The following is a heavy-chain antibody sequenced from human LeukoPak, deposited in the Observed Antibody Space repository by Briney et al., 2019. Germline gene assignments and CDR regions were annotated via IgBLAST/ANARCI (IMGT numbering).Heavy chain of an antibody. V-gene: IGHV3-48*01. Sequence: PGGSLRLSCAASGFTFSSYSMNWVRQAPGKGLEWVSYISSSSSTIYYADSVKGRFTISRDNAKNSLYLQMNSLRAEDTAVYYCARDGVVVPAATDYWGQGTLVTVSS. J-gene: IGHJ4*02. CDR3: ARDGVVVPAATDY. CDR1: GFTFSSYS. D-gene: IGHD2-2*01. CDR2: ISSSSSTI.